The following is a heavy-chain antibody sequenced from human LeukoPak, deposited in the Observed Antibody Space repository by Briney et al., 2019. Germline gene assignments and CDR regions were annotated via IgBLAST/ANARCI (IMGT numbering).Heavy chain of an antibody. CDR3: ASSLQYSSGCVY. D-gene: IGHD6-19*01. Sequence: SETLSLTCAVYGGSFSGYYWSWIRQPPGKGLEWIGEINHSGSTNYNPSLKSRVTISVDTSKNQFSLKLSSVTAADTAVYYCASSLQYSSGCVYWGQGTLVTVSS. J-gene: IGHJ4*02. CDR1: GGSFSGYY. V-gene: IGHV4-34*01. CDR2: INHSGST.